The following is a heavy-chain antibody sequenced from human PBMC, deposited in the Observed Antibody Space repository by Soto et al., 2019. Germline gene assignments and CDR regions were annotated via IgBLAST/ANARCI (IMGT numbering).Heavy chain of an antibody. CDR2: ISAYNGNT. CDR3: ASTSYCSSTSCSNAFDI. V-gene: IGHV1-18*04. Sequence: ASLKVSGKASGYTCTGYYMHWVRQAPVQGLEWMGWISAYNGNTNYAQKLQGRVTMTTDTSTSTAYMELRSLRSDDTAVYYCASTSYCSSTSCSNAFDIWGQGTMVTVS. D-gene: IGHD2-2*01. CDR1: GYTCTGYY. J-gene: IGHJ3*02.